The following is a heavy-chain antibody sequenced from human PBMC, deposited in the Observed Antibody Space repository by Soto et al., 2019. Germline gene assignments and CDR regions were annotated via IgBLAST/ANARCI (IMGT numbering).Heavy chain of an antibody. CDR1: GGSISSGGYY. CDR2: IYYSGST. J-gene: IGHJ5*02. CDR3: AKTYYYDSSGLQAWFDP. V-gene: IGHV4-31*03. Sequence: SETLSLTCTVSGGSISSGGYYWSWIRQHPGKGLEWIGYIYYSGSTYYNPSLKSRVTISVDTSKNQFSLKLSSVTAADTAVYYCAKTYYYDSSGLQAWFDPGGQGPLVTVS. D-gene: IGHD3-22*01.